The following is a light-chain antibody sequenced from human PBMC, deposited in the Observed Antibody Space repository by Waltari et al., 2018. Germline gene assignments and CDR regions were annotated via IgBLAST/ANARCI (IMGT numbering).Light chain of an antibody. CDR1: SGSVSTSYY. Sequence: QTVVTQEPSFSVSPGGTVTLTCGLSSGSVSTSYYPSWYQQTPGQVPRSVIYSTNTRASGVPYRFSGSILGNKAALTITGAQADDESDYYCVLYMGSGIWVFGGGTKLTVL. J-gene: IGLJ3*02. CDR2: STN. V-gene: IGLV8-61*01. CDR3: VLYMGSGIWV.